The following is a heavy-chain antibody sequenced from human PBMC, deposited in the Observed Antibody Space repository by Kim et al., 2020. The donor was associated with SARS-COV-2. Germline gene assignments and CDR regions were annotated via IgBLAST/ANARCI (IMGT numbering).Heavy chain of an antibody. CDR2: ISSGGSTI. CDR3: ARPGYGSGSYGY. J-gene: IGHJ4*02. D-gene: IGHD3-10*01. V-gene: IGHV3-48*02. Sequence: GGSLRLSCAASGFTFSGYSMNWVRQAPGKGLEWVSYISSGGSTIYYADSVKGRFTISRDNAKNSLYLQMNSLRDEDTAVYYCARPGYGSGSYGYWGQGTLVTVSS. CDR1: GFTFSGYS.